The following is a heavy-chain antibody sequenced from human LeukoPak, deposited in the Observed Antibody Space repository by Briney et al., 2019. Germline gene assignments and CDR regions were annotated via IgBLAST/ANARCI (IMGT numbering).Heavy chain of an antibody. CDR3: ARGRGWVDH. J-gene: IGHJ4*02. V-gene: IGHV3-7*01. Sequence: GGSLRLSCAASGFTFSSYSMNWVRQAPGKGLEWVANIHDDGIVTHYVDSVKGRFTISRDNARNSVNLQLNSLRVDDTALYYCARGRGWVDHWGQGTLVTVSS. D-gene: IGHD3-16*01. CDR2: IHDDGIVT. CDR1: GFTFSSYS.